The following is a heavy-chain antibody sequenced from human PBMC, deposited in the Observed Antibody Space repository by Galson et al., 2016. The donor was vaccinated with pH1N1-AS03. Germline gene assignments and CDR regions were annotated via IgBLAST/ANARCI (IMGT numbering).Heavy chain of an antibody. Sequence: QSGAEVKKPGESLRISCKGSGSSFTSYWISWVRQMPGKGLEWMRRIDPSDSYTNYSPSFQGHVTISADKSISTAYLQWSSLKASDTAMYYCARLGGGAESTMIVVVPESSEDYWGQGTLVTVSS. CDR1: GSSFTSYW. CDR2: IDPSDSYT. CDR3: ARLGGGAESTMIVVVPESSEDY. V-gene: IGHV5-10-1*01. D-gene: IGHD3-22*01. J-gene: IGHJ4*02.